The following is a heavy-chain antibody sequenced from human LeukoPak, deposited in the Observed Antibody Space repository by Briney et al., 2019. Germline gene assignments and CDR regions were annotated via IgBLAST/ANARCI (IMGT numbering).Heavy chain of an antibody. CDR2: ISYDGIDK. Sequence: GGTLRLSCAASGFTFSSYAMHWVRQTPGKGLEWVAVISYDGIDKYYADSVKGRFTISRDNSKNTLYLQMNSLKSEDTAVYYCAKGSCSSTTCLKTDWGQGAPVTVSS. CDR1: GFTFSSYA. V-gene: IGHV3-30*18. CDR3: AKGSCSSTTCLKTD. J-gene: IGHJ4*02. D-gene: IGHD2-2*01.